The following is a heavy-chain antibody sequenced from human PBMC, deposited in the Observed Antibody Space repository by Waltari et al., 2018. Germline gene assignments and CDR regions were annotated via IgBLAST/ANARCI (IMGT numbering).Heavy chain of an antibody. CDR1: GYTFTGYY. D-gene: IGHD1-7*01. CDR2: INPKSGGT. J-gene: IGHJ4*02. V-gene: IGHV1-2*02. Sequence: QVQLVQSGAEVKKPGASVKVSCKASGYTFTGYYMHWVRQAPGQGLEWMGWINPKSGGTNYAQKFQGRVTMTRDTSISTAYMERGRLRSDDTAVYYCAKGITGTTGDYFDYWGQGTLVTVSS. CDR3: AKGITGTTGDYFDY.